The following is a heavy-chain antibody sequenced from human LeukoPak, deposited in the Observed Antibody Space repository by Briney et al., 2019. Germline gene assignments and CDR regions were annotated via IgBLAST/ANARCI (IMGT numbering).Heavy chain of an antibody. CDR1: GFTFSSYA. Sequence: PGGSLRLSCAASGFTFSSYAMHWVRQAPGKGLEWVAVISYDGSTKYYADSVKGRFTISRDNSKNTLYLQMNSLRAEDTAVYCCARDRGFSGSYPFLDYWGQGTLVTVSS. CDR3: ARDRGFSGSYPFLDY. V-gene: IGHV3-30*04. CDR2: ISYDGSTK. D-gene: IGHD3-10*01. J-gene: IGHJ4*02.